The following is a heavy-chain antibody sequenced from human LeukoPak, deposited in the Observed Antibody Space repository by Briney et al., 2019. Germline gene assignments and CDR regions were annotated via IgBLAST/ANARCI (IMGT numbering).Heavy chain of an antibody. J-gene: IGHJ4*02. D-gene: IGHD3-10*01. CDR2: ISGSGGST. Sequence: GGSLRLSCAASGFTFSSYAMSWVRQPPGKGLEWVSAISGSGGSTYYADSVKGRFTISRDNSKNTLYLQMDSLRAEDTAVDYCAKSPRRVLWFGEWDYWGQGTLVTVSS. V-gene: IGHV3-23*01. CDR1: GFTFSSYA. CDR3: AKSPRRVLWFGEWDY.